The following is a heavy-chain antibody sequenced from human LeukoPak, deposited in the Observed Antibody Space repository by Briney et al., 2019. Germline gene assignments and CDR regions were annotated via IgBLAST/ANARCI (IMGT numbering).Heavy chain of an antibody. D-gene: IGHD3-22*01. V-gene: IGHV3-74*01. J-gene: IGHJ4*02. CDR3: ARISYDSSGYYDC. CDR2: IDRDGNIT. Sequence: GGSLRLSCAASGFSFSSYYIHWVRQAPGKGLVWVSRIDRDGNITTYADSVKGRFTISRDNAKNTLYLQMNSLRAEDTAVYYCARISYDSSGYYDCWGQGTLVTVSS. CDR1: GFSFSSYY.